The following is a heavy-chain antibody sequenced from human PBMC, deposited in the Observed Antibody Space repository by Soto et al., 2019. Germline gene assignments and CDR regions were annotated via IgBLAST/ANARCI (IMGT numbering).Heavy chain of an antibody. D-gene: IGHD6-19*01. V-gene: IGHV3-30*03. J-gene: IGHJ4*02. CDR2: ISYDGGFK. CDR3: VSKHGWTTVAGTGYFDS. CDR1: GFTFITYA. Sequence: QVQLVESGGGVVQPGKSLRLSCAASGFTFITYALYWVRQAPGKGLEWVAVISYDGGFKYYADSVKGRFTISRDNSKNTLYLQMNSLRAEDAAVYYCVSKHGWTTVAGTGYFDSWGQGTLVTVSS.